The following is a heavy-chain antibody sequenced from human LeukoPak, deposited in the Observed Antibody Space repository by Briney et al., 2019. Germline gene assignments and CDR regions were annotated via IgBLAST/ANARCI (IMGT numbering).Heavy chain of an antibody. D-gene: IGHD6-13*01. CDR1: GYSFTNDG. Sequence: GASVKVSCKASGYSFTNDGVNWVRQAPGQGLEWLGWISGYTGNTDYAQKFQGRVTMTTDTSTTTAYMELRSLRSDDTAVYYCARAPRVASTGRFDYWGQGTLVTVSS. J-gene: IGHJ4*02. CDR2: ISGYTGNT. V-gene: IGHV1-18*01. CDR3: ARAPRVASTGRFDY.